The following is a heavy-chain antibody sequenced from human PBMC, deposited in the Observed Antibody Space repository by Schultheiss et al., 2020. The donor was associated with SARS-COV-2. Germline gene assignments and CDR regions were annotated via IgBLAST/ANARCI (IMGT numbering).Heavy chain of an antibody. CDR2: IYYTGYT. CDR1: GGSISSSSDY. D-gene: IGHD3-22*01. J-gene: IGHJ6*02. CDR3: ARAGSRGGLLLRSIVVDV. V-gene: IGHV4-39*07. Sequence: SETLSLTCTVSGGSISSSSDYWGWIRQPPGKGLEWIGSIYYTGYTYYNPSLKSRVTISVDTSKNQFSLKLSSVTAADTAVYYCARAGSRGGLLLRSIVVDVWGQGTTVTVSS.